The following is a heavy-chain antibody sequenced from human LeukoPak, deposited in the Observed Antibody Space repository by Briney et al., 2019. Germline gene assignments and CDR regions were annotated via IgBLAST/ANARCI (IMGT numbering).Heavy chain of an antibody. D-gene: IGHD6-19*01. V-gene: IGHV3-48*04. Sequence: PGGSLRLSCAASGFTFSTYNMIWVRQTPGKGLEWVSYITSSSNTIYYADSVKGRFTISRDNAKNSLFLQMNSLRAEDSAVHFCARVGYASGWDYWGQGSLVTVSS. CDR1: GFTFSTYN. CDR2: ITSSSNTI. J-gene: IGHJ4*02. CDR3: ARVGYASGWDY.